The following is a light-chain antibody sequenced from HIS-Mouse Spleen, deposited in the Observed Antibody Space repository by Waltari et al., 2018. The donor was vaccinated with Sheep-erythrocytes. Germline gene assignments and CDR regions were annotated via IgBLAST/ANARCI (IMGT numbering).Light chain of an antibody. J-gene: IGLJ2*01. CDR2: QDS. CDR3: QAWDSSTVV. CDR1: KLGDKY. V-gene: IGLV3-1*01. Sequence: SYELTQPPSVSVSPGQTASITCSGDKLGDKYACWYHQKPGQSPVLVIYQDSKRASGIPEGFSGSNSGNTATLTISGTQAMDEADYYCQAWDSSTVVFGGGTKLTVL.